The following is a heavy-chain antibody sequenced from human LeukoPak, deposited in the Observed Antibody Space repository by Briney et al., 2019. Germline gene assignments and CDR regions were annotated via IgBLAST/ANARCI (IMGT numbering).Heavy chain of an antibody. Sequence: GSLRLSCSASGFAFSRYAMHWVRQAPGKGLEYVSAISSNGGSTYYADSVKGRFTISRDNSRNTLHLQMSSLRVEDTAVYYCVKDSSSGSYFDYWGQGTLVTVSS. D-gene: IGHD3-10*01. CDR1: GFAFSRYA. CDR2: ISSNGGST. CDR3: VKDSSSGSYFDY. J-gene: IGHJ4*02. V-gene: IGHV3-64D*06.